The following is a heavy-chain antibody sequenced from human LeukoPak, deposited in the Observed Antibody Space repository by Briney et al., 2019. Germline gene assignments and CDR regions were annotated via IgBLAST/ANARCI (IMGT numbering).Heavy chain of an antibody. D-gene: IGHD2-2*01. CDR3: AKDLGGSATTV. CDR1: GFTFEDHV. Sequence: PGGSLRLSCAASGFTFEDHVMHWVRQAPGKGLEWVSSISWSGDRMGYADAVKGRFTISRDNAKNSLFLQMNSLRVEDTALYYCAKDLGGSATTVWGQGTLVTVPS. V-gene: IGHV3-9*01. CDR2: ISWSGDRM. J-gene: IGHJ4*02.